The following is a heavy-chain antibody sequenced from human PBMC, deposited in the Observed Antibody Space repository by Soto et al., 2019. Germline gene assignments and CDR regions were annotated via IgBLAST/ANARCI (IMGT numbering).Heavy chain of an antibody. D-gene: IGHD3-16*01. CDR1: VSFGTYY. CDR3: AGEGGGARFDH. CDR2: IFSSEHF. V-gene: IGHV4-59*01. Sequence: QVQLQESGPGLVQPSETLSLTCVGVSFGTYYWSWIRQPPGKGLEWLGYIFSSEHFKYNPSLKSRLTRAVAASRMRASLSLTSVAAGCTGVDYCAGEGGGARFDHWGQGALVTVSS. J-gene: IGHJ4*02.